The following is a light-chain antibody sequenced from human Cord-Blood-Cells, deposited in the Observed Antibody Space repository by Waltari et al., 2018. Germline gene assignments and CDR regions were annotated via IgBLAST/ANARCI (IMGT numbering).Light chain of an antibody. V-gene: IGKV4-1*01. CDR1: QSVLYSSNNKNY. Sequence: DIVMTQSPDSLAVSLGERATINCKSSQSVLYSSNNKNYLAWYQQKPGQPPKLLNYWASTPESGVPDRFSGSGSGTDFTLTISSLQAEDVAVYYCQQYYSTPRTFGQGTKVEIK. J-gene: IGKJ1*01. CDR3: QQYYSTPRT. CDR2: WAS.